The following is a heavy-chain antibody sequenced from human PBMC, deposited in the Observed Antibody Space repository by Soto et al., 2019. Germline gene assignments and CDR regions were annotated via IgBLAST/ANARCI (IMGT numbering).Heavy chain of an antibody. D-gene: IGHD6-13*01. CDR3: ARYTYTSRYSYYGMDV. V-gene: IGHV3-49*03. CDR1: GFTFGDYA. CDR2: VRNKAYGETT. Sequence: GSLRLSCTTSGFTFGDYAMSWFRLAPGKGLEWVGIVRNKAYGETTEYAASVRGRFTISRDNSKSIAYLQMNSLTSEDTAVYYCARYTYTSRYSYYGMDVWGHGTTVTVSS. J-gene: IGHJ6*02.